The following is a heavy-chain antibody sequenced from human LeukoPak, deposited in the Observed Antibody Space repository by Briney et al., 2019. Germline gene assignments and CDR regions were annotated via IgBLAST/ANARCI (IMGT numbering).Heavy chain of an antibody. Sequence: QTGGSLRLSYAASGFTFSSYEMNWVRQAPGKGLEWVSYISTSGSTIYYADSVKGRFTISRDNAKDTLYLQVSSLRAEDTAVCYCARGNSGTYYPFDNWGQGTLVTVSS. V-gene: IGHV3-48*03. CDR2: ISTSGSTI. J-gene: IGHJ4*02. D-gene: IGHD1-26*01. CDR1: GFTFSSYE. CDR3: ARGNSGTYYPFDN.